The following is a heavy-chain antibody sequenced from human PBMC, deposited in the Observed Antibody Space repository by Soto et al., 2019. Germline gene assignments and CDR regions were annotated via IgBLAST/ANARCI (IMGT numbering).Heavy chain of an antibody. J-gene: IGHJ3*02. Sequence: EVQLVESGGGLEQPGRSLRLSCAGSGFIFDNYAMHWVRQAPGKGLDWVSGISWYSASIAYADSLKGRFTICRDNAKNSLYLQVNGLRAEDTALYYCARGRGAGFSSAFDIWGRGTMVTVSS. D-gene: IGHD3-10*01. CDR3: ARGRGAGFSSAFDI. CDR1: GFIFDNYA. V-gene: IGHV3-9*01. CDR2: ISWYSASI.